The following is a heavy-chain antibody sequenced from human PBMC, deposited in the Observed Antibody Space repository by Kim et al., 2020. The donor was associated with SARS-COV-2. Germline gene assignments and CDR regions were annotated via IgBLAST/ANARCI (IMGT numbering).Heavy chain of an antibody. D-gene: IGHD2-21*02. CDR1: GFTFSSYA. CDR2: ISYDGSNK. CDR3: AKALGGDSGY. J-gene: IGHJ4*02. V-gene: IGHV3-30*04. Sequence: GGSLRLSCAASGFTFSSYAMHWVRQAPGKGLEWVAVISYDGSNKYYADSVKGRFTISRDNSKNTLYLQMNSLRAEDTAVYYCAKALGGDSGYWGQGTLVTVSS.